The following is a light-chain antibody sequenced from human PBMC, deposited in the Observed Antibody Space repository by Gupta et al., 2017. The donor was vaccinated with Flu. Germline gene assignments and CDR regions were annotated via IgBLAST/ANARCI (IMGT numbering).Light chain of an antibody. CDR1: SYNVGSDN. J-gene: IGLJ1*01. CDR3: AAYDAILSAWL. Sequence: VTISCAGSSYNVGSDNVYWYQQFPGTAPKLLIYNDNQRPSGVPDRFSGSKSGTSASLSITGLQAEEEADYYCAAYDAILSAWLFGGGTKVTGL. V-gene: IGLV1-47*02. CDR2: NDN.